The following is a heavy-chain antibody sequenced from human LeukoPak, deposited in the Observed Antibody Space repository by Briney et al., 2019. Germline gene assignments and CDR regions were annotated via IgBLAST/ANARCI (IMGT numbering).Heavy chain of an antibody. CDR2: ISGSGGST. CDR1: GFTFSNYA. J-gene: IGHJ6*03. CDR3: ARDEMSSGSYYYYYMDV. Sequence: GSLRLSCAASGFTFSNYAMSWVRQAPGKGLEWVSAISGSGGSTYYADSVKGRFTISRDNSMNTLNLQMNSLRAEDTAVYYCARDEMSSGSYYYYYMDVWGKGTTVTVSS. D-gene: IGHD1-26*01. V-gene: IGHV3-23*01.